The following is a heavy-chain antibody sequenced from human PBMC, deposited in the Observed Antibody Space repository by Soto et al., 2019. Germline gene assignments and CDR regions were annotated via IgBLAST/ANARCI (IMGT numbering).Heavy chain of an antibody. D-gene: IGHD6-13*01. V-gene: IGHV1-2*04. CDR3: ASSSSWSSRYYYGMDV. CDR1: GYTFTGYY. J-gene: IGHJ6*02. Sequence: GASVKVSCKASGYTFTGYYIHWVRQAPGQGLEWMGWINTNSGGTNYAQKFQGWVTMTRDTSISTAYMELSRLRSDDTAVYYCASSSSWSSRYYYGMDVWGQGTTVTVSS. CDR2: INTNSGGT.